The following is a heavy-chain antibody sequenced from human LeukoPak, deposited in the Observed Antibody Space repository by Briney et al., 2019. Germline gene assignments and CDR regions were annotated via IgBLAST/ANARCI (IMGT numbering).Heavy chain of an antibody. V-gene: IGHV4-4*02. Sequence: PSETLSLTSDVSGGSISSTYWWTWVRQSPGKGLEWIGEIYHSGFTNYNPSLKSRVTISVDKPKNHFSLKLSSVTAADTAVYYCAREDPDRKIDYWGQGTLVTVSS. J-gene: IGHJ4*02. CDR1: GGSISSTYW. D-gene: IGHD1-14*01. CDR3: AREDPDRKIDY. CDR2: IYHSGFT.